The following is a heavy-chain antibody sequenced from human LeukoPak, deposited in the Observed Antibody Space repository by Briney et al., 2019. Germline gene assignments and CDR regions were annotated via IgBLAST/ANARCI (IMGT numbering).Heavy chain of an antibody. CDR2: IYHSGST. J-gene: IGHJ3*02. CDR1: GGSISSSNW. CDR3: ARGQVTMVRGVTKDDAFDI. Sequence: SETLSLTCAVSGGSISSSNWWSWVRQPPGKGLEWIGQIYHSGSTNYNPSLKSRVTISVDTSKNQFSLKLSSVTAADSAVYYCARGQVTMVRGVTKDDAFDIWGQGTMVTVSS. D-gene: IGHD3-10*01. V-gene: IGHV4-4*02.